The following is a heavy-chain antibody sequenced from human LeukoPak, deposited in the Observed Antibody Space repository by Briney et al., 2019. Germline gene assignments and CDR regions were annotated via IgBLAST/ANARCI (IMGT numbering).Heavy chain of an antibody. D-gene: IGHD4-17*01. CDR3: ARMTTVTTYDWFDP. CDR2: IYYSGST. Sequence: SETLSLTCTVSGGSISSYYWSWIRQPPGKGLEWIGYIYYSGSTNYNPSLKSRVTISVDTSENQFSLKLSSVTAADTAVYYCARMTTVTTYDWFDPWGQGTLVTVSS. CDR1: GGSISSYY. J-gene: IGHJ5*02. V-gene: IGHV4-59*01.